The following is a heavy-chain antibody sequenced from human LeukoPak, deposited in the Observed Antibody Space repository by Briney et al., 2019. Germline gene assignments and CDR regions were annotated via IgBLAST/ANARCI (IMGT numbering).Heavy chain of an antibody. CDR1: GGSISSYY. CDR2: IYTSGST. Sequence: SETLSLTCTVSGGSISSYYWSWIRQPAGKGLEWIGRIYTSGSTNYNPSLKSRVTMSVDTSKNQFSLKLSSVTAADTAVYYCARDRAAAASINWFDPWGQGTLVTVSS. CDR3: ARDRAAAASINWFDP. D-gene: IGHD6-13*01. V-gene: IGHV4-4*07. J-gene: IGHJ5*02.